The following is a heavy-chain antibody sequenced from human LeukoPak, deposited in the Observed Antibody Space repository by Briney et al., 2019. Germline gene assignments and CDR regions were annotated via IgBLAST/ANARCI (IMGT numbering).Heavy chain of an antibody. CDR1: GGSISSSSYY. CDR2: IYYSGST. J-gene: IGHJ4*02. Sequence: PSETLSLTCTVSGGSISSSSYYWGWIRQPPGKGLEWIGSIYYSGSTYYNPSLKSRVTISVDTPKNQFSLKLSSVTAADTAVYYCAREADPSYCSGGSCYSFDYWGQGTLVTVSS. V-gene: IGHV4-39*07. D-gene: IGHD2-15*01. CDR3: AREADPSYCSGGSCYSFDY.